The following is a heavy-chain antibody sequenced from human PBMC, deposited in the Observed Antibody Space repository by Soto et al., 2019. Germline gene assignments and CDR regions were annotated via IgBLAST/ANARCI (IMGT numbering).Heavy chain of an antibody. Sequence: QVQLQQWGAGLLKPSETLSLTCAVYGGSFSGYYWSWIRQPPGKGLEWIGEINHSGSTNYNPSLKSRVTISVDTSNNQFSLKLSSVTAADTAVYYCARGSPSPLRYCSGGSCYSIDYWGQGTLVTVSS. CDR2: INHSGST. CDR1: GGSFSGYY. V-gene: IGHV4-34*01. J-gene: IGHJ4*02. CDR3: ARGSPSPLRYCSGGSCYSIDY. D-gene: IGHD2-15*01.